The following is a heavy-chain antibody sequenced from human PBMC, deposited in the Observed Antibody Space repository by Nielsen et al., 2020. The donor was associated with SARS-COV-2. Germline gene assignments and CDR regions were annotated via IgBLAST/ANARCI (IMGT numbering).Heavy chain of an antibody. D-gene: IGHD4-17*01. CDR2: ISYDGSNK. CDR3: AKDYGDYLHYYYYGMDV. V-gene: IGHV3-30*18. J-gene: IGHJ6*02. Sequence: GGSLRLSCAASGFTFSSYGMHWVRQAPGKGLEWVAVISYDGSNKYYADSVKGRFTISRDNSKNTLYLQMNSLRAEDTAVYYCAKDYGDYLHYYYYGMDVWGQGTTVTVSS. CDR1: GFTFSSYG.